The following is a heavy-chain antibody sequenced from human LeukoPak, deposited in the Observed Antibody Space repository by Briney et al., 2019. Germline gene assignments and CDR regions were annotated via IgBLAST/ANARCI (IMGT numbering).Heavy chain of an antibody. V-gene: IGHV3-23*01. CDR3: AKVSWANYFGY. CDR1: GFSFSSYA. D-gene: IGHD6-13*01. J-gene: IGHJ4*02. CDR2: ISGSGGNT. Sequence: PGGSLRLSCAASGFSFSSYAMSWVRQAPGKGLEWVSAISGSGGNTYYADSVRGRFTISRDNSKNTLYLQMNSLRAEDTAIYYCAKVSWANYFGYWGQGTLVTVSS.